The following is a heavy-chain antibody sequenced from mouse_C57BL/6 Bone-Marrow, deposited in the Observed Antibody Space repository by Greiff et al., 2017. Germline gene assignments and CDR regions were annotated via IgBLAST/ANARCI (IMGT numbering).Heavy chain of an antibody. CDR2: IYPGSGNT. V-gene: IGHV1-84*01. J-gene: IGHJ1*03. CDR3: ARYDGSISRGYFDV. D-gene: IGHD1-1*01. Sequence: LVESEPELVNPGASVKISCKASGYTFTDYYINWVKQRPGQGLDWIGWIYPGSGNTKYNEKFKGKATLTVDTSSSTAYMQLSSLTSEDSAVYFCARYDGSISRGYFDVWGTGTTVTVSS. CDR1: GYTFTDYY.